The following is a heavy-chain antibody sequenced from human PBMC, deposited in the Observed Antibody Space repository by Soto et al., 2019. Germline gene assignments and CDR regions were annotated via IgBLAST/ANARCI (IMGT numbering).Heavy chain of an antibody. CDR3: ARSPGITGNRVSQHAMDV. CDR2: IIPIFGKP. D-gene: IGHD1-20*01. V-gene: IGHV1-69*01. Sequence: QVQLVQSGAEVKKPGSSVTVSCKASGDTFNTFAFSWVRQAPGQGLEWMGGIIPIFGKPDYAQKFPGRVTISADESTRTISLEVSSLRSEDTAVYYCARSPGITGNRVSQHAMDVWGQGTTVTVSS. J-gene: IGHJ6*02. CDR1: GDTFNTFA.